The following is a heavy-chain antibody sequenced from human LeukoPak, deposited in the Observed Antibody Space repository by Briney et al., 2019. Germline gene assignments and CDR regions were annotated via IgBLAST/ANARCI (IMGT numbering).Heavy chain of an antibody. Sequence: GSLRLSCAASGFTVSSNYMSWVRQAPGKGLEWVSVIYSGGSTYYADSVKGRFTISRDNSKNTLYLQMNSLRAEDTAVYYCARDRGGSYRGCLDYWGQGTLVTVSS. V-gene: IGHV3-66*01. CDR2: IYSGGST. CDR3: ARDRGGSYRGCLDY. D-gene: IGHD1-26*01. J-gene: IGHJ4*02. CDR1: GFTVSSNY.